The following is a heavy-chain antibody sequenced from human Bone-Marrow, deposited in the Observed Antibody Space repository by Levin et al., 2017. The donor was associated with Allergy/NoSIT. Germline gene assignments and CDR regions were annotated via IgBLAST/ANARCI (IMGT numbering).Heavy chain of an antibody. J-gene: IGHJ4*02. V-gene: IGHV4-59*11. CDR1: DGSIGSHY. Sequence: MSSETLSLTCTVSDGSIGSHYWSWIRQPPGKGLEWIGFFYYSGTTNYNPSLKSRVTISLDTSKSQFSLKLTSVTAADTAIYYCPTGRGGSPPLDYWGQGSLVTVSS. D-gene: IGHD6-13*01. CDR2: FYYSGTT. CDR3: PTGRGGSPPLDY.